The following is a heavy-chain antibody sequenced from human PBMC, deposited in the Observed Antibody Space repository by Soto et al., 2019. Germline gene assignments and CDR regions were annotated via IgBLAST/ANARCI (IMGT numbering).Heavy chain of an antibody. CDR2: ISYDGSNK. V-gene: IGHV3-30*18. J-gene: IGHJ5*02. D-gene: IGHD4-4*01. CDR3: AKFGRLVSRYSNYKKNWFDP. Sequence: GGSLRLSCAASGFTFSSYGMHWVRQAPGKGLEWVAVISYDGSNKYYADSVKGRFTISRDNSKNTLYLQMNSLRAEDTAVYYCAKFGRLVSRYSNYKKNWFDPWGQGTLVTVSS. CDR1: GFTFSSYG.